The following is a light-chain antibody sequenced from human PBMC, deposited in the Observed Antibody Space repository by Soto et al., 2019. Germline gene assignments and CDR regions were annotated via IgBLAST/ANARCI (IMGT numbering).Light chain of an antibody. CDR2: AAS. J-gene: IGKJ3*01. V-gene: IGKV3-20*01. CDR1: QSVASNY. CDR3: HQYGRSPIFT. Sequence: EIVLTQSPGTLSLSPGERATLSCRASQSVASNYLAWYQQRPGQAPRLLMDAASSRAAGVPDRFSGSGSGTDFTLTISRLETEDFAVFFCHQYGRSPIFTFGPGPTVDIK.